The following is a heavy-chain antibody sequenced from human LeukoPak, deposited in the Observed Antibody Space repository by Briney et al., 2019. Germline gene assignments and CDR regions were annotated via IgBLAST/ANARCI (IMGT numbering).Heavy chain of an antibody. J-gene: IGHJ3*02. Sequence: PGGSLRLSCAASGFTFSSHAMHWVRQAPGKGLEWVAVISYDGSNKYYADSVKGRFTISRDNAKNSLYLQMNSLRAEDTAVYYCAKTSRYNWNHGDTFDIWGQGTMVTVSS. CDR3: AKTSRYNWNHGDTFDI. D-gene: IGHD1-14*01. CDR1: GFTFSSHA. V-gene: IGHV3-30*04. CDR2: ISYDGSNK.